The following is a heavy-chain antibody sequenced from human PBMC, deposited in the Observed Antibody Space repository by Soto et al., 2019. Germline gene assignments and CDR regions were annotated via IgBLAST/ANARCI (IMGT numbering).Heavy chain of an antibody. D-gene: IGHD2-21*01. J-gene: IGHJ4*02. CDR3: ARDWGGPTRTRCVAPDY. Sequence: GGSLRLSCVASGFTFSNYGWHWVRQAPGKGLEWVAVIWYDGSNKYYVDSVKGRFTISRDNSKNTLYLQMNSLRDEDTAVYYCARDWGGPTRTRCVAPDYWGQGTLVTVSS. CDR1: GFTFSNYG. V-gene: IGHV3-33*01. CDR2: IWYDGSNK.